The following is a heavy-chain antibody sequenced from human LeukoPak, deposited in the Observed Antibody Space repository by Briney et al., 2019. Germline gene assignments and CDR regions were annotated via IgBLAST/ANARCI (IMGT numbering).Heavy chain of an antibody. CDR1: GGSISSGGYY. CDR3: ARQTRYYDSSGYYYGDAFDI. V-gene: IGHV4-61*08. CDR2: IYYSGST. J-gene: IGHJ3*02. Sequence: PSETLSLTCTVSGGSISSGGYYWSWIRQPPGKGLEWIGYIYYSGSTNYNPSLKSRVTISVDTSKNQFSLKLSSVTAADTAVYYCARQTRYYDSSGYYYGDAFDIWGQGTMVTVSS. D-gene: IGHD3-22*01.